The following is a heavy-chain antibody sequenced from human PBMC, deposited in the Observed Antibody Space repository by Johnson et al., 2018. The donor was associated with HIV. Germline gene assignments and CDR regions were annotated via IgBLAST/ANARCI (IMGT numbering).Heavy chain of an antibody. V-gene: IGHV3-20*04. D-gene: IGHD1-26*01. Sequence: VQLVESGGGAVRPGGSLRLSCAASGFNLDDYGMNWVRQAPGKGLEWVSGISWNGGRTYYADSVKGRFTISRDNSKNTLYLQMNSLRAEDTAVYYCARETAGATNDAFDIWGQGTMVTVSS. CDR3: ARETAGATNDAFDI. CDR1: GFNLDDYG. J-gene: IGHJ3*02. CDR2: ISWNGGRT.